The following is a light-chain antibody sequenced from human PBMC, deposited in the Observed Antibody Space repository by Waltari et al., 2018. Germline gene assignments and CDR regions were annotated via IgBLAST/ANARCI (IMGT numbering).Light chain of an antibody. CDR1: QSVTNY. V-gene: IGKV3-11*01. Sequence: DIVLTQSPAILSLSPGERAPLSCRASQSVTNYLTWYQQKPGQAPRLLIYDTSNRATGIPARFSGSGFWTDFTLTISSLGPGDFAVYYCQQRRDWPVTFGGGTKVEIK. J-gene: IGKJ4*01. CDR2: DTS. CDR3: QQRRDWPVT.